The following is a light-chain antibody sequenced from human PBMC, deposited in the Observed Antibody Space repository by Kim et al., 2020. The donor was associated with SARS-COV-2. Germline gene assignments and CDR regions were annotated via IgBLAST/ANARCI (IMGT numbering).Light chain of an antibody. CDR2: GRN. J-gene: IGLJ3*02. Sequence: ALGQTVRITYQGDSLRNQYASWYQQRPGQAPVLVIYGRNNRPSGIPDRFSGSSSGSTASLTITGAQAEDEADYYCDSRDSSNNHLVFGGGTQLTVL. V-gene: IGLV3-19*01. CDR1: SLRNQY. CDR3: DSRDSSNNHLV.